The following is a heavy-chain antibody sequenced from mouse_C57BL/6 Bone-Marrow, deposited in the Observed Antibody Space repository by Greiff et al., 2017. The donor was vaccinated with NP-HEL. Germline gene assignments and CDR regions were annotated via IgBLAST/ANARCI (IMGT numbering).Heavy chain of an antibody. V-gene: IGHV1-82*01. CDR3: ARASSYYGSSLYYFDY. Sequence: VQLVESGPELVKPGASVKISCKASGYAFSSSWMNWVKQRPGKGLEWIGRIYPGDGATNYNGKFKGKATLTADKSSSTAYMQLSSLTSEDSAVYFCARASSYYGSSLYYFDYWGQGTTLTVSS. CDR2: IYPGDGAT. D-gene: IGHD1-1*01. J-gene: IGHJ2*01. CDR1: GYAFSSSW.